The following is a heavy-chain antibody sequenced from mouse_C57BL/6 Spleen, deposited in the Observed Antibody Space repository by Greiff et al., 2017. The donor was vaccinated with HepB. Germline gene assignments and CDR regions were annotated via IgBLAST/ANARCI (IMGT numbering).Heavy chain of an antibody. CDR1: GYTFTSYW. J-gene: IGHJ4*01. CDR2: IDPSDSYT. CDR3: ARREGGYDVGNYAMDY. V-gene: IGHV1-50*01. Sequence: QVQLKQPGAELVKPGASVKLSCKASGYTFTSYWMQWVKQRPGQGLEWIGEIDPSDSYTNYNQKFKGKATLTVDTSSSTAYMQLSSLTSEDSAVYYCARREGGYDVGNYAMDYWGKGTSVTVSS. D-gene: IGHD2-2*01.